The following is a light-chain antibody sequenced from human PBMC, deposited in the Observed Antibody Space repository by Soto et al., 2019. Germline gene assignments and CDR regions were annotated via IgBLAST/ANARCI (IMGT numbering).Light chain of an antibody. V-gene: IGKV3-20*01. CDR2: GAS. CDR3: QQYGRSPPFT. Sequence: EIVLTQSPGTLSLSPGERATLSCRASQSVSSTYIAWYQQKPGQAPSVLIYGASSRATGIPDRFSGSGSGTDFTLTISSLEPEDFAVYFCQQYGRSPPFTFGQGTKVEIK. CDR1: QSVSSTY. J-gene: IGKJ2*01.